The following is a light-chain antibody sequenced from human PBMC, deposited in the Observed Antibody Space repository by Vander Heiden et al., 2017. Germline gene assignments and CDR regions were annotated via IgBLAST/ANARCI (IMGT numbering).Light chain of an antibody. J-gene: IGLJ2*01. Sequence: QSALTPPRSVSGSPGQPFPIPCTGTSSDVVGYNYVSWYQQHPGKAPKLMIYDVSKRPSGVPDRFSGSKSGNTASLTISGLQAEDEADYFCCSYAGRVVFGGGTKLTVL. CDR1: SSDVVGYNY. CDR2: DVS. V-gene: IGLV2-11*01. CDR3: CSYAGRVV.